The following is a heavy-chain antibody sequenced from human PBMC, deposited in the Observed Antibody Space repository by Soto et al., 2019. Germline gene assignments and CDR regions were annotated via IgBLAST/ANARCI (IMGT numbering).Heavy chain of an antibody. CDR1: GFTFSSYA. CDR2: ISGSGGST. V-gene: IGHV3-23*01. J-gene: IGHJ6*02. Sequence: EVQLLESGGGLVQPGGSLRLSCAASGFTFSSYAMSWVRQAPGKGLEWVSAISGSGGSTYYADSVKGRFTISRDNSKNTLYLQMNSLRAEDTALYYCAKFHKAPSRNIVVVPAATSYYYYGMDVWGQGTTVTVSS. D-gene: IGHD2-2*01. CDR3: AKFHKAPSRNIVVVPAATSYYYYGMDV.